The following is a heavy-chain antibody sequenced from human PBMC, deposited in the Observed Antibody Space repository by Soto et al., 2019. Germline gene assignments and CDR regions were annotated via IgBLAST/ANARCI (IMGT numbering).Heavy chain of an antibody. CDR3: ARDRVEWDYGDKRTSTGFDY. V-gene: IGHV3-66*01. Sequence: GGSLRLSCAASGFTVSSNYMSWVRQAPGKGLEWVSVIYSGGSTYYADSVKGRFTISRDNSKNTLYLQMNSLRAEDTAVYYCARDRVEWDYGDKRTSTGFDYWGQGTLVTVSS. CDR1: GFTVSSNY. D-gene: IGHD4-17*01. CDR2: IYSGGST. J-gene: IGHJ4*02.